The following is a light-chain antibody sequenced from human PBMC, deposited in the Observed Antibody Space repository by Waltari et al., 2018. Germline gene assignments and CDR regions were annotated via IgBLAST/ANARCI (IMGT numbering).Light chain of an antibody. CDR2: EDN. CDR3: YSTDSSSFPL. V-gene: IGLV3-10*01. J-gene: IGLJ3*02. CDR1: ALPTQY. Sequence: SHELTQPPSVSVSPGQTARITRSGDALPTQYIYWYQQKSGQAPVMLIYEDNKRPSGIPERFSGSSSGTLATLTVSGAVVEDEGDYYCYSTDSSSFPLFGGGTRLTVL.